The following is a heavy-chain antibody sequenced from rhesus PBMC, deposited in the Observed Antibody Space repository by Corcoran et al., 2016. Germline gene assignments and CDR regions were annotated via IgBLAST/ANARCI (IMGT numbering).Heavy chain of an antibody. D-gene: IGHD4-35*01. CDR2: ISGSVRRP. V-gene: IGHV4-173*01. J-gene: IGHJ4*01. CDR3: ARDLNYGNYVFGY. Sequence: QLQLQESGPGLVKPSETLSLTCAVSGGSISSNYWSWSPQPPGKGVEWIGRISGSVRRPDYNPTLKSRVTISTDTSKNQFSLKLSSVTAADTAVYYCARDLNYGNYVFGYWGQGVLVTVSS. CDR1: GGSISSNY.